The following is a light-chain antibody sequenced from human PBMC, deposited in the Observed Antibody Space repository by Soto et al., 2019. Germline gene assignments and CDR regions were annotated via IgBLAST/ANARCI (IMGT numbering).Light chain of an antibody. CDR2: AAS. J-gene: IGKJ3*01. CDR1: QSISSY. CDR3: QQSYSTPFT. Sequence: DIPMTQSPSSLSASVGDRVTITCRASQSISSYLNWYQQKPGQAPKLLIYAASSLHSGVPSRFSGSGSGTDFTLTISSLQPEDFATYYCQQSYSTPFTFGPGTKVDIK. V-gene: IGKV1-39*01.